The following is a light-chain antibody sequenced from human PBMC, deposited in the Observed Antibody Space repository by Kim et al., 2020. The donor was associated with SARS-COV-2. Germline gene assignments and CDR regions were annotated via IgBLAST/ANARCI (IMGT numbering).Light chain of an antibody. Sequence: EIVMTQSPDSLAVSLGEWATINCKSSQSVLSSFNNNNYLAWYQQKPGQPPKLLIYWASTRKSGVPDRFSGSGSGTDFTLTISSLQAEDVVVYYSQKHYRTPLTFGQRTKVDIK. CDR3: QKHYRTPLT. J-gene: IGKJ1*01. V-gene: IGKV4-1*01. CDR1: QSVLSSFNNNNY. CDR2: WAS.